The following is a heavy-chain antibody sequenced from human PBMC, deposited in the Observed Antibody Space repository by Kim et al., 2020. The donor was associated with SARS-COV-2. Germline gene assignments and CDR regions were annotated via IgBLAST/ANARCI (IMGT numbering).Heavy chain of an antibody. V-gene: IGHV1-3*01. CDR1: GYTFTSYA. D-gene: IGHD3-9*01. CDR2: INAGNGNT. Sequence: ASVKVSCKASGYTFTSYALHWVRQAPGQRLEWMGWINAGNGNTKYSQKFQGRVTITRDTSANTAYMELSSLRSEDTAVYYCARGWLLYLDHVLADYWGQGTLATVSS. CDR3: ARGWLLYLDHVLADY. J-gene: IGHJ4*02.